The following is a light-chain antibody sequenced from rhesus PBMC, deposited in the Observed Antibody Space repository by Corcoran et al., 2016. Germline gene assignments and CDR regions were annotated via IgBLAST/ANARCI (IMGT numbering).Light chain of an antibody. J-gene: IGKJ1*01. V-gene: IGKV1-22*01. Sequence: DIQMTQSPSSLSASVGDTVTITCRASQSISSWLAWYQQKPGKAPKLLIYKASTLPSGVPSRFSGSGSGTDFTLTISSLQSEDFATYYCQQYSSSPWTFGQGTKVEIK. CDR2: KAS. CDR3: QQYSSSPWT. CDR1: QSISSW.